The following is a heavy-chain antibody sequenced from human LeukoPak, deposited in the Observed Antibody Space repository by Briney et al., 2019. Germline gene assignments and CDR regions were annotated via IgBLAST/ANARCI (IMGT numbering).Heavy chain of an antibody. CDR3: AREGGYCSSTNCGSWYSFDY. D-gene: IGHD2-2*01. CDR2: INPNSGGT. CDR1: GYTFTSYY. Sequence: ASVKVSCKASGYTFTSYYMHWVRQAPGQGLEWMGWINPNSGGTNYAQKFQGRVTMTRDTSISTAYMELSRLRSDDTAVYYCAREGGYCSSTNCGSWYSFDYWGQGTLVTVSS. J-gene: IGHJ4*02. V-gene: IGHV1-2*02.